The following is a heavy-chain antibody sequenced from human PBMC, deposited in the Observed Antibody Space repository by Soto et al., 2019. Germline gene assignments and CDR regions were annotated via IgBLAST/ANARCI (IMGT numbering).Heavy chain of an antibody. CDR3: AKLDVVVTVEGGFDY. V-gene: IGHV3-23*01. Sequence: EVPLLESGGGLVQPGGSLRLSCAASGFTFSSYAMSWVRQAPGKGLEWVSTISSGDSNTYYADSVKGRFTISRDNSKNTLYLQVNSLRAEDTAVYYCAKLDVVVTVEGGFDYWGQGTLVTVSS. CDR1: GFTFSSYA. J-gene: IGHJ4*02. CDR2: ISSGDSNT. D-gene: IGHD3-22*01.